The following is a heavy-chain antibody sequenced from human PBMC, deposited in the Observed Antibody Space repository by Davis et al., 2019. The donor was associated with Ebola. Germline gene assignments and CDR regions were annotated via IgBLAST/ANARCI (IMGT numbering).Heavy chain of an antibody. D-gene: IGHD3-3*01. CDR3: AKEIGYDFWSGYQSAADV. CDR1: GFTFSSYG. Sequence: PGGSLRLSCAASGFTFSSYGMHWVRQAPGKGLEWVAFIRYDGSNKYYADSVKGRFTISRDNSKNTLYLQMNSLRAEDTAVYYCAKEIGYDFWSGYQSAADVWGQGTTVTVSS. J-gene: IGHJ6*02. CDR2: IRYDGSNK. V-gene: IGHV3-30*02.